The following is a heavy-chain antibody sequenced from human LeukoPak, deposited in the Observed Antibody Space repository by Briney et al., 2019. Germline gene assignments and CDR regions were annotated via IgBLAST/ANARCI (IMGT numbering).Heavy chain of an antibody. CDR3: TRIDYGDYEFDY. D-gene: IGHD4-17*01. Sequence: GGSLRLSCAASGFTFSSYAMSWVRQAPGKGLEWVSTISGSGISTYYADSVKGRFTISRDNSKNTLYLQMCSLRAEDTAVYYCTRIDYGDYEFDYWGQGTLVTVSS. CDR2: ISGSGIST. J-gene: IGHJ4*02. CDR1: GFTFSSYA. V-gene: IGHV3-23*01.